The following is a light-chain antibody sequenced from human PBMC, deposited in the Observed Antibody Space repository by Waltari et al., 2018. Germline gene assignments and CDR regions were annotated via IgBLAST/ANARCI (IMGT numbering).Light chain of an antibody. V-gene: IGLV4-69*01. CDR2: VNSDGSH. CDR1: SGHSSNI. J-gene: IGLJ3*02. CDR3: QTGGHGTWV. Sequence: QLVLTQSPSASASLGASVRLTCTLDSGHSSNIIAWHQQQPEKGPRYLMKVNSDGSHSKGDEIPYRFAGSGSGAERYLTISSVQSEDEADYCCQTGGHGTWVFGGGTKLTVL.